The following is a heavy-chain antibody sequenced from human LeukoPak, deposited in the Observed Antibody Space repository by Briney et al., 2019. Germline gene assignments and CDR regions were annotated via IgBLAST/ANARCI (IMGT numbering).Heavy chain of an antibody. Sequence: SETLSLTCTVSGGSISSSSYYWGWIRQPPGKGLEWIGSIYYSGSTYYNPSLKSRVTISVDTSKNQFSLKLSSVTAADTAVYYCARDRAFGSWYYFDYWGQGTLVTVSS. V-gene: IGHV4-39*07. CDR2: IYYSGST. CDR3: ARDRAFGSWYYFDY. J-gene: IGHJ4*02. CDR1: GGSISSSSYY. D-gene: IGHD6-13*01.